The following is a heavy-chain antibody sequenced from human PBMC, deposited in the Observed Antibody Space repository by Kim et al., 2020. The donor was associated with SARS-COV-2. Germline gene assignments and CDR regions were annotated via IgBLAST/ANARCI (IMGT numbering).Heavy chain of an antibody. Sequence: GGSLRLSCAASGFTFSSYGMHWVRQAPGKGLEWVAVIWYDGSNKYYADSVKGRFTISRDNSKNTLYLQMNSLRAEDTAVYYCARDSTAGSWVEVLHIWGQGTMVTVSS. CDR1: GFTFSSYG. V-gene: IGHV3-33*01. J-gene: IGHJ3*02. CDR3: ARDSTAGSWVEVLHI. CDR2: IWYDGSNK. D-gene: IGHD2-2*01.